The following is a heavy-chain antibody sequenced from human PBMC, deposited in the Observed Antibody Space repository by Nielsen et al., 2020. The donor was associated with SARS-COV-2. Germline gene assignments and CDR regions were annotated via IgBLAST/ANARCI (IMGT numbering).Heavy chain of an antibody. CDR3: ARVYDSSGYYYGPLDY. D-gene: IGHD3-22*01. Sequence: SETLSLTCTVSGGSISSGGYYWSWIRQHPGKGLEWIGYIYYSGSTYYNPSLKSRVTISVDTSKNQFSLKLSSVTAADTAVYYCARVYDSSGYYYGPLDYWGQGTLVTVSS. CDR2: IYYSGST. CDR1: GGSISSGGYY. V-gene: IGHV4-31*03. J-gene: IGHJ4*02.